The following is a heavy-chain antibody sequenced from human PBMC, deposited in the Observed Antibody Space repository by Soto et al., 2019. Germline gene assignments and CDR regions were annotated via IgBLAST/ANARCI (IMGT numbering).Heavy chain of an antibody. V-gene: IGHV4-4*02. J-gene: IGHJ3*02. CDR3: ARDVRPSSSGSDAFDI. Sequence: QVQLQESGPGLVKPSGTLSLTCAVSGGSISSSNWWSWVRQPPGKGLEWIGEIYHSGSTNYNPSLRSRVTISXXKXKNXFSLKLSSVTAADTAVYYCARDVRPSSSGSDAFDIWGQGTMVTVSS. D-gene: IGHD3-22*01. CDR2: IYHSGST. CDR1: GGSISSSNW.